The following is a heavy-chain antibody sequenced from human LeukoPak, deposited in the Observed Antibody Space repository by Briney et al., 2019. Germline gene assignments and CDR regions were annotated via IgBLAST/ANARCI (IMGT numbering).Heavy chain of an antibody. D-gene: IGHD3-16*01. CDR2: ISRSGEST. V-gene: IGHV3-23*01. Sequence: GGTLRLSCAASGFTFSGFAMSWIRQAPGKGLEWVSSISRSGESTFYADSVRGRFTISRDNSENTVSLQMESLRAEDTALYYCAKDYAVGSIDYWGQGTLVTVSS. J-gene: IGHJ4*02. CDR3: AKDYAVGSIDY. CDR1: GFTFSGFA.